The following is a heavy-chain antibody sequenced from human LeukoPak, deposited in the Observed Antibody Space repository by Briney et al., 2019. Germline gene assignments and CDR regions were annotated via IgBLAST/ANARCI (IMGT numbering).Heavy chain of an antibody. J-gene: IGHJ6*03. CDR3: ARASPKAYYYYYVDV. CDR1: GFTFSNYW. Sequence: GGSLRLSCAASGFTFSNYWMSWVRQAPGKGLEWVANIKQDGSEKYYVDSVKGRFTISRDNAKNSLYLQMNSLRAEDTAVYYCARASPKAYYYYYVDVWGKGTTVTVSS. V-gene: IGHV3-7*01. CDR2: IKQDGSEK.